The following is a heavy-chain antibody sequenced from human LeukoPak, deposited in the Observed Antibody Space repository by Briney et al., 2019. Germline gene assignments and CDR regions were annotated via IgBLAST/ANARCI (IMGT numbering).Heavy chain of an antibody. CDR2: FDPEDGET. CDR1: GYTLTELS. Sequence: AASVKVSCKVSGYTLTELSMHWVRQAPGKGLEWMGGFDPEDGETIYAQKFQGRVTMTEDTSTDTAYMELSSLRSEDTAVYYCATDLYSSGWSGYWGQGTLVTVSS. CDR3: ATDLYSSGWSGY. D-gene: IGHD6-19*01. V-gene: IGHV1-24*01. J-gene: IGHJ4*02.